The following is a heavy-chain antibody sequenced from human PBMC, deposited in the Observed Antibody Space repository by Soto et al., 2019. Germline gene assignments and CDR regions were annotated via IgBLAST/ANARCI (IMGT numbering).Heavy chain of an antibody. CDR3: ARGTRYDSSGDLDY. V-gene: IGHV3-33*01. CDR1: GFTFSSYG. CDR2: IWYDGSNK. J-gene: IGHJ4*02. Sequence: QVQLVESGGGVVQPGRSLKLCCAASGFTFSSYGMHWVRQAPGKGLEWVAVIWYDGSNKYYADSVKGRFTISRDNSKNRLYLQMNSLRAEDTAVYYCARGTRYDSSGDLDYWGQGTLVTVSS. D-gene: IGHD3-22*01.